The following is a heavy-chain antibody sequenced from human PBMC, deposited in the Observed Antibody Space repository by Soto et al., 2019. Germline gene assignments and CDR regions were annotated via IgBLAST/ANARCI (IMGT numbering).Heavy chain of an antibody. D-gene: IGHD2-21*02. J-gene: IGHJ5*02. CDR2: ISGSGGST. CDR3: AIDQYVVVTTNWFDP. CDR1: GFTFSSYA. Sequence: EVQLLEFGGGLVQPGGSLRLSCAASGFTFSSYAMSWVRQAPGKGLEWVSVISGSGGSTYYADSVKGRFTISRDNSKNTLYLQMNSLRAEDTAVYYCAIDQYVVVTTNWFDPWGQGTLVTVSS. V-gene: IGHV3-23*01.